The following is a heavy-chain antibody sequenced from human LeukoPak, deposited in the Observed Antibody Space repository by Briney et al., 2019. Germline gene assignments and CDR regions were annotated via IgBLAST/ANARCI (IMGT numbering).Heavy chain of an antibody. D-gene: IGHD1-1*01. CDR1: GYSFTSYW. CDR3: ARYTTRDFDY. V-gene: IGHV5-10-1*01. Sequence: GEYLRISCKGFGYSFTSYWISWVRQMPGKGREWMGRIDPSDSYTNYSPSFQGHVNISADKSISTAYLQWSSLKASDTAMYYCARYTTRDFDYWGQGTLVTVSA. CDR2: IDPSDSYT. J-gene: IGHJ4*02.